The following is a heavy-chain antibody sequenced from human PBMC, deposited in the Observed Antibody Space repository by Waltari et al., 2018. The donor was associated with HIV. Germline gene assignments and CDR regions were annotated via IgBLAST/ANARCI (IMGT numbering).Heavy chain of an antibody. CDR1: GFTFSDYY. D-gene: IGHD3-10*01. V-gene: IGHV3-11*01. J-gene: IGHJ6*02. Sequence: QVQLVESGGGLVKPGGSLRLSCAASGFTFSDYYMRWIRQAPGKGLEWVSYISSSGSTIYYADSVKGRFTISRDNAKNSLYLQMSSLRAEDTAVYYCATGGGQFRFGVAKRTYGMDVWGQGTTVTVSS. CDR2: ISSSGSTI. CDR3: ATGGGQFRFGVAKRTYGMDV.